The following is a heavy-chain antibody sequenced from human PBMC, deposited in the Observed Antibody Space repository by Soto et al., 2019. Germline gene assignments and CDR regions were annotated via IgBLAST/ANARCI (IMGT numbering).Heavy chain of an antibody. J-gene: IGHJ5*02. D-gene: IGHD6-13*01. Sequence: GGSLRLSCAASGFTFRSFTMNWVRQVPGKGLEWVSTISSNSAYIYYTDALRGRFTISRDNAKNSLHLQMNSLRAEDTAVYYCTRDASRDSSARGWFDPWGPGXLVTVYS. CDR2: ISSNSAYI. V-gene: IGHV3-21*01. CDR3: TRDASRDSSARGWFDP. CDR1: GFTFRSFT.